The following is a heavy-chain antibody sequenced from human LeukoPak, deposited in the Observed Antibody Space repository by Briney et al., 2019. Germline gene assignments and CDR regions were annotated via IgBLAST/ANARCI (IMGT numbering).Heavy chain of an antibody. CDR2: INPSGGST. D-gene: IGHD2-8*01. CDR1: GYTFTSYY. V-gene: IGHV1-46*01. CDR3: ASPGYCTNGVCYYYGMDV. J-gene: IGHJ6*02. Sequence: ASVKVSCKASGYTFTSYYMHWVRQAPGQGLEWMGIINPSGGSTSYAQKFQGRVTMTRDTSTSTVYMELSSLRSEDTAVYYCASPGYCTNGVCYYYGMDVWGQGTTVTVSS.